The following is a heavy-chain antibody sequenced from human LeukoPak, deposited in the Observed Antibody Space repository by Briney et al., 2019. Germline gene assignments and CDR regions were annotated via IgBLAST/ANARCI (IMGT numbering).Heavy chain of an antibody. V-gene: IGHV1-69*01. D-gene: IGHD2-2*01. CDR1: GGTFSSYA. CDR2: IIPIFGTA. Sequence: ASVKVSCKASGGTFSSYAISWVRQAPGQGLEWMGGIIPIFGTANYAQKFQGRVTITADESTSTAYMELSSLRSDDTAVYYCARGEVVVVPAAMQNYWGQGTLVTVSS. CDR3: ARGEVVVVPAAMQNY. J-gene: IGHJ4*02.